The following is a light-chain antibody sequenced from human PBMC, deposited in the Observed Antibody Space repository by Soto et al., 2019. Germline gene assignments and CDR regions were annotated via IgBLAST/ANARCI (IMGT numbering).Light chain of an antibody. V-gene: IGLV1-51*01. J-gene: IGLJ1*01. CDR3: GLWDSTPTAYV. Sequence: QAVLPQPDAVSAAPGQRVTISCSGSSSNIGGNSVSWYQQLPGTAPKLLIYDDDKRPSGIPDRFSGSKSGTSATLGITGFQTGDEADYYCGLWDSTPTAYVFG. CDR2: DDD. CDR1: SSNIGGNS.